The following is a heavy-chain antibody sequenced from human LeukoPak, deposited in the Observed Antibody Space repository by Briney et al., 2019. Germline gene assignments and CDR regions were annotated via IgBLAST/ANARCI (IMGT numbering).Heavy chain of an antibody. J-gene: IGHJ3*02. CDR3: ARGFHRDVLRYFDWFPQGEADAFDI. CDR2: VNPNRGGT. CDR1: GYTFTGYY. D-gene: IGHD3-9*01. Sequence: ASVKVSCMPSGYTFTGYYMHWVRHAPGQGLGRMGSVNPNRGGTNYAQTLQGWVTVTRAPSISPAYMGMSRRRSEEPAVHSCARGFHRDVLRYFDWFPQGEADAFDIWRQGTMVTVSS. V-gene: IGHV1-2*04.